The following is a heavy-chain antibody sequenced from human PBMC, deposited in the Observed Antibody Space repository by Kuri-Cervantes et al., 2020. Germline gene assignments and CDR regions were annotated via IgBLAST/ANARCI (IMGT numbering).Heavy chain of an antibody. D-gene: IGHD3-10*01. J-gene: IGHJ2*01. CDR2: IKQDGSEK. V-gene: IGHV3-7*03. CDR1: GFTFSSYW. CDR3: VKGDGSGTVGAGYFDL. Sequence: GESLKISCAASGFTFSSYWMSWVRQAPGKGLEWVANIKQDGSEKYYVDSVQGRFTTSRDNAKNSLFLQMNNLRPEDTALYYCVKGDGSGTVGAGYFDLWGRGTLVTVSS.